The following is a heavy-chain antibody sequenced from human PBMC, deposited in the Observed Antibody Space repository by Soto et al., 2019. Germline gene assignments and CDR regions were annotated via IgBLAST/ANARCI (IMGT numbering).Heavy chain of an antibody. CDR3: AREYCSSTSCYTNWFDP. Sequence: QVQLVQSGAEVKKPGASVKVSCKASGYTFTSYDINWVRQATGQGLEWMGWMNPNSGNTGYAQKFKGRVTMTRNTSISTAYMELSSLRSEDTAVYYCAREYCSSTSCYTNWFDPWGQGTLVTVSS. J-gene: IGHJ5*02. CDR2: MNPNSGNT. CDR1: GYTFTSYD. D-gene: IGHD2-2*02. V-gene: IGHV1-8*01.